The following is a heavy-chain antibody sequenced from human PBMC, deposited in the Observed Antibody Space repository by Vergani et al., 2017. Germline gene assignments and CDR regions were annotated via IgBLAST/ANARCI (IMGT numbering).Heavy chain of an antibody. CDR1: GGTFSSYA. CDR2: IIPIFGTA. J-gene: IGHJ6*02. CDR3: ARSPYYYDSSGYGGYYYYGMDV. V-gene: IGHV1-69*12. Sequence: QVQLVQSGAEVKKPGSSVKVSCKASGGTFSSYAISWVRQAPGQGLEWMGGIIPIFGTANYAQKFQGRVTITADESTSTAYMELSSLRSEDTAVYYCARSPYYYDSSGYGGYYYYGMDVWGQGTTVTVSS. D-gene: IGHD3-22*01.